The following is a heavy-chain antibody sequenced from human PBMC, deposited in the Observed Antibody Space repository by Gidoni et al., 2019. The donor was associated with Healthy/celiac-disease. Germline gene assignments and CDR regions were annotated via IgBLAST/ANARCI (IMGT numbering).Heavy chain of an antibody. D-gene: IGHD3-3*01. CDR1: GFTFSSYS. Sequence: EVQLVESGGGLVKPGGSLRLSCAASGFTFSSYSMNWVRQAPGKGLEWVSSISSSSSYIYYADSVKGRFTISRDNAKNSLYLQMNSLRAEDTAVYYCARDKRKWLLSEVGAFDIWGQGTMVTVSS. CDR2: ISSSSSYI. V-gene: IGHV3-21*01. J-gene: IGHJ3*02. CDR3: ARDKRKWLLSEVGAFDI.